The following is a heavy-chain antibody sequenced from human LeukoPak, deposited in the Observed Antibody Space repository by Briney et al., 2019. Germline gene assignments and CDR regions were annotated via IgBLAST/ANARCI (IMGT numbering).Heavy chain of an antibody. CDR3: ASIEKSGGSSS. D-gene: IGHD2-15*01. CDR1: GGSFSGYY. CDR2: INHSGST. V-gene: IGHV4-34*01. Sequence: PSETLSLTCAVYGGSFSGYYWSWIRQPPGRGLEWIGEINHSGSTNYNPSLKSRVTISVDTSKNQFSLKLSSVTAADTAVYYCASIEKSGGSSSWGQGTLVTVSS. J-gene: IGHJ4*02.